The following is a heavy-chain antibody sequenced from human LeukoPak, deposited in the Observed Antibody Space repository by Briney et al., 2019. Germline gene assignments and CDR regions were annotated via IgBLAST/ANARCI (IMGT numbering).Heavy chain of an antibody. V-gene: IGHV4-39*07. D-gene: IGHD3-22*01. CDR3: ARVINDSSGYYYAY. J-gene: IGHJ4*02. Sequence: SETLSLTCTVSGGSISSSSYYWGWIRQPPGKGLEWIGSIYYSGSTYYNPSLKSRVTMSVDTSKNQFSLKLSSVTAADTAVYYCARVINDSSGYYYAYWGQGTLVTVSS. CDR2: IYYSGST. CDR1: GGSISSSSYY.